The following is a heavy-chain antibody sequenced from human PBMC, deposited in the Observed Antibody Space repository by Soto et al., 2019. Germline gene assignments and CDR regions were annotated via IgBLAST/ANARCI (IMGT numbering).Heavy chain of an antibody. D-gene: IGHD6-6*01. CDR2: INSDGSST. Sequence: GGSLRLSCAASGFTFSSYWMHWVRQAPGKGLVWVSRINSDGSSTSYADSVKGRFTISRDNAKNTLYLQMNSLRAEDTAVYYCTREYSSASGFDYWGQGTLVTVSS. J-gene: IGHJ4*02. CDR3: TREYSSASGFDY. V-gene: IGHV3-74*01. CDR1: GFTFSSYW.